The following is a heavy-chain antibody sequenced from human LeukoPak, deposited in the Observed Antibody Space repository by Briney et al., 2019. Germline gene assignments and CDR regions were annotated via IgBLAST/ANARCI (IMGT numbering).Heavy chain of an antibody. CDR2: ISWNSGSI. CDR3: AKESGYCSGGSCYYFDY. CDR1: GFTFDDYA. V-gene: IGHV3-9*01. Sequence: GGSLRLSCAASGFTFDDYAMHWVRQAPGKGLEWVSGISWNSGSIGCADSVKGRFTISRDNAKNSLYLQMNSLRAEDTALYYCAKESGYCSGGSCYYFDYWGQGTLVTVSS. J-gene: IGHJ4*02. D-gene: IGHD2-15*01.